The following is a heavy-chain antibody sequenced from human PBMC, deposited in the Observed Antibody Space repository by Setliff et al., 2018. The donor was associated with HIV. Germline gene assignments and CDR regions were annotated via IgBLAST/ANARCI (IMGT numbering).Heavy chain of an antibody. Sequence: PSETLSLTCTVSDDSITGYYWSWIRQSPGKGLQCIGYIFESGGTNYNPSLRSRVTISMDTSKRQFSLTLTSVTAADTALYYCARGVAAAGLWGQGTLVTVSS. D-gene: IGHD6-13*01. CDR1: DDSITGYY. CDR2: IFESGGT. CDR3: ARGVAAAGL. J-gene: IGHJ4*02. V-gene: IGHV4-4*09.